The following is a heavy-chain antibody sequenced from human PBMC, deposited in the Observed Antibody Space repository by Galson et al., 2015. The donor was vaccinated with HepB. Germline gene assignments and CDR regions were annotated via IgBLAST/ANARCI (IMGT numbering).Heavy chain of an antibody. CDR1: GFTFSSYS. CDR3: ARDGYYDSSGFYYYYYGMDV. J-gene: IGHJ6*02. Sequence: SLRLSCAASGFTFSSYSMNWVRQAPGKGLEWVSSISSSSSYIYYADSVKGRFTISRDNAKNSLYLQMNSLRAEDTAVYYCARDGYYDSSGFYYYYYGMDVWGQGTTVTVSS. V-gene: IGHV3-21*01. CDR2: ISSSSSYI. D-gene: IGHD3-22*01.